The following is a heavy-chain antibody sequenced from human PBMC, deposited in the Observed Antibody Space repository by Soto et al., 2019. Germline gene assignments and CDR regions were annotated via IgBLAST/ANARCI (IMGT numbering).Heavy chain of an antibody. D-gene: IGHD6-19*01. Sequence: ASETLSLTCIVSGGSISNYYNFWSWLRQSPGRGLEWIGYISYSGSTNYNPSVKSRVTISADMSKNQFSLRLSSVTAADTAIYYCAKTIVVAGNLRFDPWGQGALVTVSS. CDR3: AKTIVVAGNLRFDP. J-gene: IGHJ5*02. CDR2: ISYSGST. V-gene: IGHV4-59*03. CDR1: GGSISNYY.